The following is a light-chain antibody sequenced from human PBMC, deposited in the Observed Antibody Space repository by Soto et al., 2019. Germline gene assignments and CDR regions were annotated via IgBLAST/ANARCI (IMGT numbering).Light chain of an antibody. CDR1: QNINNY. CDR3: QQYDNLPP. Sequence: DIQRPQSTSSLSASVGDRVTITCQASQNINNYLNWYQQKPGRAPKLLIYDASKLEAGGPSRFRGSGSGTDFTFTISRLQPEDIATYYCQQYDNLPPLGQGTRLEIK. CDR2: DAS. V-gene: IGKV1-33*01. J-gene: IGKJ5*01.